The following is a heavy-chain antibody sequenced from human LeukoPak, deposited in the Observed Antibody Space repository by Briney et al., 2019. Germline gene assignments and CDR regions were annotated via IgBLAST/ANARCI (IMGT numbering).Heavy chain of an antibody. CDR3: ARPLTYDTYMDV. J-gene: IGHJ6*03. V-gene: IGHV3-53*01. CDR1: GFAVSSNY. D-gene: IGHD3-9*01. CDR2: IYSGGSI. Sequence: GGSLRLSCAASGFAVSSNYMTWVRQAPGKGLEWVSVIYSGGSIYYADSVKGRFAISRDISKNTLSLQMNSLRAEDTAVYYCARPLTYDTYMDVWGKGTTVTVSS.